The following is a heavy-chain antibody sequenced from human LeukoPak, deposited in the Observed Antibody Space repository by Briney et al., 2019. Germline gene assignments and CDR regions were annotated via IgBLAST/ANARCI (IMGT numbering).Heavy chain of an antibody. V-gene: IGHV3-33*06. J-gene: IGHJ4*02. CDR3: AKAPLEYCSGGSCYPFDY. CDR1: GFTFSSYG. Sequence: QPGGSLRLSCAASGFTFSSYGMHWVRQAPGKGLEWVAVIWYDGSNKYYADSVKGRFTISRDNSKNTLYLQMNTLRAEDTAVYYCAKAPLEYCSGGSCYPFDYWGQGTLVTVSS. CDR2: IWYDGSNK. D-gene: IGHD2-15*01.